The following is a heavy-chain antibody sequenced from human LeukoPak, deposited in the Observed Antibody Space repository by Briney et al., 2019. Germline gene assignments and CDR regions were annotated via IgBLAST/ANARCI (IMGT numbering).Heavy chain of an antibody. Sequence: PGGSLRLSCATSGFTFSNYWMHWVRQAPGKGLVWVSHINNDGTSTSYADSVKGRFTISRDNAKNSLFLQMNSLRAEDTAVYYCARGSFLITFGGFIGWGQGTLVTVSS. J-gene: IGHJ4*02. V-gene: IGHV3-74*01. D-gene: IGHD3-16*02. CDR1: GFTFSNYW. CDR3: ARGSFLITFGGFIG. CDR2: INNDGTST.